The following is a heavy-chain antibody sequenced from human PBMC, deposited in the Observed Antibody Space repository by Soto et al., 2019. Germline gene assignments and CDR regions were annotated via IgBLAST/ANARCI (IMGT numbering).Heavy chain of an antibody. CDR2: INPNSGGT. J-gene: IGHJ6*02. CDR1: GYTFSGYF. CDR3: ARGYCSSTSCYDHYFYYYGMDI. D-gene: IGHD2-2*01. V-gene: IGHV1-2*02. Sequence: VLVKVSCKASGYTFSGYFMHWLRLAPGQGLEWMGWINPNSGGTNYAQKFQGGVTMTRDTSISTAYMELSRLRSDDTAVYYCARGYCSSTSCYDHYFYYYGMDIWGQGTTVTVSS.